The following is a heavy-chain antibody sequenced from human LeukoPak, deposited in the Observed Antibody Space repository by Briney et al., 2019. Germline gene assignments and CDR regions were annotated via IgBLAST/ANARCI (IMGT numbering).Heavy chain of an antibody. CDR1: GFTVSSNY. Sequence: GGSLGLSCAASGFTVSSNYMSWVRQAPGKGLEWVSVIYSGGSTYYADSVKGRFTISRDNSKNTLCLQMNSLRAEDTAVYYCARDRVAGNGWYSPYMDVWGQGTTVTVSS. D-gene: IGHD6-19*01. CDR2: IYSGGST. CDR3: ARDRVAGNGWYSPYMDV. J-gene: IGHJ6*02. V-gene: IGHV3-66*01.